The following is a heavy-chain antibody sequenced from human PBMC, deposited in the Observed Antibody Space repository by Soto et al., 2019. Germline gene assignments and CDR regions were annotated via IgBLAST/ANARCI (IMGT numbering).Heavy chain of an antibody. V-gene: IGHV1-2*02. CDR1: GYTFTGYY. CDR3: ANAKSGGSITLGMDG. J-gene: IGHJ6*04. Sequence: ASVKVACKASGYTFTGYYMHWVRQAPGQGLEWMGWINPNSGGTNYAQKFQGRVTMTRDTSITTAYMELSSLRSEDTAVYYCANAKSGGSITLGMDGRGKQTTVIAAS. D-gene: IGHD1-20*01. CDR2: INPNSGGT.